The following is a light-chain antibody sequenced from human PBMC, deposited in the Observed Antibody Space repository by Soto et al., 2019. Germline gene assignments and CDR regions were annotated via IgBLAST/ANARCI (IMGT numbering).Light chain of an antibody. CDR2: DAS. Sequence: EIVMTQSPATLSVSPGESDTLSCRAGQSVSSNLAWYQQKPGQAPRLLIYDASTRATGIPVRFSGSGSGTEFTLTISSLRSEDFAVYYCQQYDNWPPFTFGPGTKVDIK. CDR3: QQYDNWPPFT. CDR1: QSVSSN. V-gene: IGKV3-15*01. J-gene: IGKJ3*01.